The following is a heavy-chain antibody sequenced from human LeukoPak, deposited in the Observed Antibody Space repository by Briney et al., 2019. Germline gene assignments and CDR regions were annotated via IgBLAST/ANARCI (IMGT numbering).Heavy chain of an antibody. Sequence: GGSLRLSCAASGFTFSDYYMSWIRQAPRKGLEWVSYISSSGSTIYYADSVKGRLTISRDNAKNSLYLQMNSLRAEDTAVYYCAREGSGWRYYYYYYMDVWGKGTTVTVSS. CDR2: ISSSGSTI. CDR1: GFTFSDYY. J-gene: IGHJ6*03. CDR3: AREGSGWRYYYYYYMDV. D-gene: IGHD6-19*01. V-gene: IGHV3-11*01.